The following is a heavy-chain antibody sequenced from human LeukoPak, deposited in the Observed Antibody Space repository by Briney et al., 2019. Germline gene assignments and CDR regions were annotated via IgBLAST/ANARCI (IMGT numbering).Heavy chain of an antibody. D-gene: IGHD6-19*01. CDR2: MYTSGST. Sequence: PSETLSLTCSVSGGPMSSHYWSWIRRPAGKGLEWIGRMYTSGSTNYNPSLKSRVTMSVDTSENQFSLKLSSVTAADTAVYYCARDNPPQYNSGWFAYWGQGTLVTVSS. CDR1: GGPMSSHY. V-gene: IGHV4-4*07. J-gene: IGHJ4*02. CDR3: ARDNPPQYNSGWFAY.